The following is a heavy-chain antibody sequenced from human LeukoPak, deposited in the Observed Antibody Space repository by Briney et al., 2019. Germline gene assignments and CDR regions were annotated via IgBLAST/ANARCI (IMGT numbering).Heavy chain of an antibody. CDR1: GGSFSGYY. CDR2: INHSGST. V-gene: IGHV4-34*01. D-gene: IGHD5-24*01. Sequence: SETLSLTCAVSGGSFSGYYWSWIRQPPGKGLEWIGEINHSGSTNYNPSLKSRVTISVDTSKNQFSLKLSSVTAADTAVYYCARGRARGPGWLQSGLDIWGQGTMVTVSS. CDR3: ARGRARGPGWLQSGLDI. J-gene: IGHJ3*02.